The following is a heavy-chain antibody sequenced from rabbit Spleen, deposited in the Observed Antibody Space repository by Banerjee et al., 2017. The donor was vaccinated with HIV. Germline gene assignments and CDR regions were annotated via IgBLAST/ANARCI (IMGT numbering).Heavy chain of an antibody. Sequence: ESGGGLVKPGASLTLTCTASGVSFSSSSYMCWVHQAPGKGLEWIACIDTGSSGFTYYATWAKGRFTCSKTSSTTVTLQMTRLTAADTATYFCARDTSSSFSSYGMDLWGPGTLVTVS. CDR2: IDTGSSGFT. D-gene: IGHD1-1*01. J-gene: IGHJ6*01. CDR3: ARDTSSSFSSYGMDL. CDR1: GVSFSSSSY. V-gene: IGHV1S40*01.